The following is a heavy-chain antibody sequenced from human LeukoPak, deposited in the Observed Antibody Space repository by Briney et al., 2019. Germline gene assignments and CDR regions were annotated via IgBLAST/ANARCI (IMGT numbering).Heavy chain of an antibody. J-gene: IGHJ1*01. Sequence: GESLRLSCAASRFIFSNYAMTWVRQAPGKGLEWVSSINSGGYASYADSVKGRFTISRDNSKSTLYLQMNSLTVEDTAVYYCARDLDDYNDFPPIFQHWGQGTLVTVSS. CDR1: RFIFSNYA. D-gene: IGHD5-24*01. V-gene: IGHV3-23*01. CDR2: INSGGYA. CDR3: ARDLDDYNDFPPIFQH.